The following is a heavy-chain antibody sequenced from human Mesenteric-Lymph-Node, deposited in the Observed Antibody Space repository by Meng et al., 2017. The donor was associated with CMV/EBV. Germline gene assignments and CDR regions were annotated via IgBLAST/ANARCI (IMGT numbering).Heavy chain of an antibody. CDR1: GGSISSYY. V-gene: IGHV4-59*01. D-gene: IGHD3-3*01. J-gene: IGHJ6*02. Sequence: GSLRLSCIVSGGSISSYYWSWIRQPPGKGLEWIGYIYYSGSTNYNPSLKSRVTISVDTSKNQFSLKLSSVTAADTAVYYCARLGDYDFWSGYNMGYYYYGMDVWGQGTTVTVSS. CDR3: ARLGDYDFWSGYNMGYYYYGMDV. CDR2: IYYSGST.